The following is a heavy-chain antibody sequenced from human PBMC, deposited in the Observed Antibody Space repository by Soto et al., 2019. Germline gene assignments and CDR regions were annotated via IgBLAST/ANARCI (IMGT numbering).Heavy chain of an antibody. J-gene: IGHJ4*02. V-gene: IGHV3-53*02. CDR3: ARRSSSSSLGY. Sequence: EVQLVETGGGLIQPGGSLRLSCAASGFSVSSTYMSWVRQAPGKGLEWVSVIYDGGSTYYAASVKGRFTISRNKSKNTLYLQMNSLTVEDTAVYYCARRSSSSSLGYWGQGTLVTVSS. CDR2: IYDGGST. CDR1: GFSVSSTY. D-gene: IGHD6-6*01.